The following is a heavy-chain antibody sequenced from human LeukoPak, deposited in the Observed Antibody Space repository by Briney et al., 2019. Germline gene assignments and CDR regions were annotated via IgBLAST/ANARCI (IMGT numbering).Heavy chain of an antibody. CDR2: IYYSGST. CDR3: ARDIAAAAGIDP. V-gene: IGHV4-59*01. CDR1: GGSISSYY. D-gene: IGHD6-13*01. Sequence: SETLSLTCTVSGGSISSYYWSWIRQPPGKGLEWIGYIYYSGSTNYNPSLKSRVTISVDTSKNQFSLKLSSVTAADTAVYYCARDIAAAAGIDPWGQGTLVTVSS. J-gene: IGHJ5*02.